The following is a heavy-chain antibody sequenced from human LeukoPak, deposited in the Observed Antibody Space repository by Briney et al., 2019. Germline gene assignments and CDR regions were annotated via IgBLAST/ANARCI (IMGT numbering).Heavy chain of an antibody. CDR3: GRDEGRFTVANNWFDP. CDR1: GFTFSDYY. J-gene: IGHJ5*02. CDR2: ISSSGSTI. D-gene: IGHD4-23*01. Sequence: GGSLRLSCAASGFTFSDYYMSWIRQAPGKGLEWVSYISSSGSTIYYADSVKGRFTISRDNAKNSLYLQMNSLRAEDTAVYYCGRDEGRFTVANNWFDPWGQGTLVTVSS. V-gene: IGHV3-11*01.